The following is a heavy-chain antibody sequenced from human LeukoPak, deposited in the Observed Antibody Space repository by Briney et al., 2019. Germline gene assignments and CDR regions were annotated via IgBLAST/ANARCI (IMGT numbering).Heavy chain of an antibody. D-gene: IGHD6-19*01. CDR1: GFTFSPHT. CDR3: VRQSEGLDY. J-gene: IGHJ4*02. CDR2: ITENGSTK. Sequence: PGGSLRLSCAASGFTFSPHTMHWVRQAPGKGLEWVAVITENGSTKYYAESVRGRFSVPRDDSKNTLHLQMSSLTTDDTAVYFCVRQSEGLDYWGQGTLVTVSS. V-gene: IGHV3-30-3*01.